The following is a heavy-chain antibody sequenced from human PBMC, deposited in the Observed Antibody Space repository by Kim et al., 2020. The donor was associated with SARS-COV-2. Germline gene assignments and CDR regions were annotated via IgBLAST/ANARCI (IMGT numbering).Heavy chain of an antibody. CDR3: ARDFPRTPPRDKRNWRRFDP. Sequence: ASVKVSCKASGYTFTSYAMNWVRQAPGQGLEWMGWINTNTGNPTYAQGFTGRFVFSLDTSVSTAYLQISSLKAEDTAVYYCARDFPRTPPRDKRNWRRFDPWGQGTLVTVSS. V-gene: IGHV7-4-1*02. CDR1: GYTFTSYA. CDR2: INTNTGNP. J-gene: IGHJ5*02.